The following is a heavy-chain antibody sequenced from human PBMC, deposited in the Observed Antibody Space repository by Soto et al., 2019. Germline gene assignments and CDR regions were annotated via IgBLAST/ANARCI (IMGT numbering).Heavy chain of an antibody. CDR2: ISYSATT. D-gene: IGHD1-1*01. Sequence: SETLSLTCTVSGGSISSSPYNWGWIRQPPKKGLEWIGTISYSATTYYNTSLKSRVTMSVDTSKNQFSLKLSSVAAADTAVYYCARHPTGFPNWFDSWGQGTLVTVSS. V-gene: IGHV4-39*01. J-gene: IGHJ5*01. CDR3: ARHPTGFPNWFDS. CDR1: GGSISSSPYN.